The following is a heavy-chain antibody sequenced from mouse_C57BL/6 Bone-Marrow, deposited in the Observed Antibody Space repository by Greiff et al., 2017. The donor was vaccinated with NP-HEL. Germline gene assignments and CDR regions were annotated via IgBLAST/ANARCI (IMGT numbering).Heavy chain of an antibody. CDR3: DLTGTDYYAMDY. V-gene: IGHV1-11*01. D-gene: IGHD4-1*01. Sequence: QVQLQQSGAELASPGASVTLSCKASGYTFTDHIMNWVKQRPGQGLEWIGRIYPVSGEPNYNQKFMGKATFSVDRSSSTVYMVLNSLTSEDPAVFCGDLTGTDYYAMDYWGQGTTVTVAS. CDR1: GYTFTDHI. CDR2: IYPVSGEP. J-gene: IGHJ4*01.